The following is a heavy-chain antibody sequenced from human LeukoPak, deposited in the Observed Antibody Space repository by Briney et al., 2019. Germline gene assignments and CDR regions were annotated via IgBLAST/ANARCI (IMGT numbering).Heavy chain of an antibody. Sequence: SETLSLTCTVSGGSISSYYWSWIRQPAGTGLEWIGRIYTSGSTNYNPALKSRVTMSVDTSKNQFSLKLSSVTAADTAVYYCARRSLGYCSSTSCYGDGVFDYWGQGTLVTVSS. CDR3: ARRSLGYCSSTSCYGDGVFDY. J-gene: IGHJ4*02. CDR2: IYTSGST. CDR1: GGSISSYY. D-gene: IGHD2-2*01. V-gene: IGHV4-4*07.